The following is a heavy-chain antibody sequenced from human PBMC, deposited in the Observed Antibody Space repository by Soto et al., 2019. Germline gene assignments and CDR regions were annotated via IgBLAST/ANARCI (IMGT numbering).Heavy chain of an antibody. Sequence: GGSLRLSCAASGFTFSSYAMSWVRQAPGKGLEWVSTISGSGGSTYSAASVKGRFTISRDSSKTTVYLQMTSLTPEDTAVYYCAKSHSGTHKSDFDYWGQGTLVTVSS. V-gene: IGHV3-23*01. CDR2: ISGSGGST. D-gene: IGHD1-26*01. CDR1: GFTFSSYA. J-gene: IGHJ4*02. CDR3: AKSHSGTHKSDFDY.